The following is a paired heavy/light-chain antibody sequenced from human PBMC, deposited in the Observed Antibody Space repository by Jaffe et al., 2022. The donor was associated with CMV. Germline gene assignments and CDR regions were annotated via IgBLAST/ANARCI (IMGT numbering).Light chain of an antibody. Sequence: DIHMTQSPSTLSASVGDRVTITCRASLSVRRWLAWYQQKPGKAPKLLIYEASRLEGGVPSRFSGSGSGTEFTLTISSLQPDDFATYYCQHYYTYPWTFGQGTKVEIK. J-gene: IGKJ1*01. CDR3: QHYYTYPWT. CDR2: EAS. CDR1: LSVRRW. V-gene: IGKV1-5*03.
Heavy chain of an antibody. D-gene: IGHD2-8*01. V-gene: IGHV3-48*03. J-gene: IGHJ1*01. CDR1: GFTFSNYE. CDR3: ASGGSCTNGMCYSVGYFQH. Sequence: EVHLVESGGGLVQPGGSLRLSCVASGFTFSNYEMNWVRQPPGKGLEWVANISITDRATHYVDSVKGRFTISRDNAKNSLYLQMNSLRAEDTAVYYCASGGSCTNGMCYSVGYFQHWGQGTLVTVSS. CDR2: ISITDRAT.